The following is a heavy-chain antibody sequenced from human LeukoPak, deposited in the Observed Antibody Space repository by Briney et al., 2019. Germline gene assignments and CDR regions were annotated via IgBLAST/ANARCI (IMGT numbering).Heavy chain of an antibody. CDR3: AMTALDY. CDR1: GFTFNSYS. CDR2: ISSSSSTI. J-gene: IGHJ4*02. Sequence: GGSLRLSCAASGFTFNSYSMNRVRQAPGKGLEWISYISSSSSTIYYADSVKGRFTISRDNAKNSLYLQMNNLRVEDTAVYYCAMTALDYWGQGTLVTVSS. V-gene: IGHV3-48*01.